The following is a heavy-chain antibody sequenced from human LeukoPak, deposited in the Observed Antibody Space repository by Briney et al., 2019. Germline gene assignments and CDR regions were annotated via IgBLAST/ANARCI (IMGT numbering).Heavy chain of an antibody. V-gene: IGHV1-69*13. J-gene: IGHJ6*02. CDR1: GGTFSSYA. CDR3: ARGPEEDSSGYYDLYYYYGMDV. D-gene: IGHD3-22*01. CDR2: IIPIFGTA. Sequence: SVKVSCKASGGTFSSYAISWVRQAPGQGLEWMGGIIPIFGTANYAQKFQGRVTITADESTSTAYMELSSLRSEDTAVYYCARGPEEDSSGYYDLYYYYGMDVWGQGTTVTVSS.